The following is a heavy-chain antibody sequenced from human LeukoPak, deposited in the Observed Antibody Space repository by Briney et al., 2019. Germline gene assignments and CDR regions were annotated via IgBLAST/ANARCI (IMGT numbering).Heavy chain of an antibody. V-gene: IGHV1-58*02. D-gene: IGHD2-2*01. CDR2: IVVGSDNT. CDR3: AAGDSTSPFQH. CDR1: GFTFTSSA. Sequence: SVKVSCKASGFTFTSSAMQWVRQARGQRLEWIGWIVVGSDNTNYAQKFQERVTIIRDMSTSTVYMELSSLRSEDTAVYYCAAGDSTSPFQHWGQGTLVTVSS. J-gene: IGHJ1*01.